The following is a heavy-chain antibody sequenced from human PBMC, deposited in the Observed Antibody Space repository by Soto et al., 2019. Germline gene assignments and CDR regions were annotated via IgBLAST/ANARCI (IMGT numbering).Heavy chain of an antibody. D-gene: IGHD1-26*01. V-gene: IGHV1-69*01. Sequence: QVQLVQSGAEVQKPGSSVKVSCKASGGTFSSYAISWVRQAPGQGLEWMGGIIPIFGTANYAQKFQGRVTITAAESTSTAYMELSSLRSEDTDVYYGAREGYSGSDYHAFDIWGQGTMVTVSS. J-gene: IGHJ3*02. CDR3: AREGYSGSDYHAFDI. CDR1: GGTFSSYA. CDR2: IIPIFGTA.